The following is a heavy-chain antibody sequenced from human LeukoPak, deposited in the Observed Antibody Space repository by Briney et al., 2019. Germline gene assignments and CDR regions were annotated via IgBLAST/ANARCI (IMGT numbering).Heavy chain of an antibody. D-gene: IGHD3-22*01. CDR3: ARGPRDVVIKELVDY. CDR2: IIPILGVA. V-gene: IGHV1-69*02. CDR1: GATFNSYT. Sequence: SVKVSCKASGATFNSYTFSWVRQAPGQGLQWMGRIIPILGVANYAQEFQGRVTITADKSTSTVYMELSSLRFEDTAVYYCARGPRDVVIKELVDYWGQGTLVTVSS. J-gene: IGHJ4*02.